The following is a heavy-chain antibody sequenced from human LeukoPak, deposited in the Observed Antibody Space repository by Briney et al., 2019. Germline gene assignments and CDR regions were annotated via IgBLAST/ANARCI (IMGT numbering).Heavy chain of an antibody. CDR3: ARHMRYYGSGSPTPHYYMDV. D-gene: IGHD3-10*01. CDR1: GGSISSGSDY. V-gene: IGHV4-39*01. J-gene: IGHJ6*03. CDR2: VYYSGST. Sequence: ASETLSLTCTVSGGSISSGSDYWDWIRQPPGKELEWIGTVYYSGSTAYNPSLKSRVTISVDTSKNQFSLRVTSVTAADTAVYYCARHMRYYGSGSPTPHYYMDVWGKGTTVTISS.